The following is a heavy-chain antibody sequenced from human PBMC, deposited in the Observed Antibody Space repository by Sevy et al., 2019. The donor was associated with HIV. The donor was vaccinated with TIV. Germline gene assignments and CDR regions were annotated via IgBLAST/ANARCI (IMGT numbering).Heavy chain of an antibody. CDR1: GYTFTTYG. CDR3: ARHGDSLHHYGDYDQFYYYIHMDV. J-gene: IGHJ6*03. D-gene: IGHD4-17*01. Sequence: ASVKVSCSASGYTFTTYGISWVRQAPGQGLEWMGWISAYNGNTNYAQKFRGRVIMTTDTSTSTAYMELRSLRSDDTAVYYCARHGDSLHHYGDYDQFYYYIHMDVWGTGTTVIVSS. V-gene: IGHV1-18*01. CDR2: ISAYNGNT.